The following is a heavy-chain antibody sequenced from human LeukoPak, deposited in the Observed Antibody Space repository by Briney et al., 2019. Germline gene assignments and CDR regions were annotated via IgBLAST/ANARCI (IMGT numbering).Heavy chain of an antibody. CDR2: IWFDGSNK. Sequence: GGSLRLSCAASGFTFSSYWTSWGGQAPGKGLGGVAVIWFDGSNKYYADSVKGRFPIPRANPTNTLYLQMNSLRAGDTSVYYCVRAAKEQLYDYWGQGTQVTVSS. D-gene: IGHD6-13*01. CDR1: GFTFSSYW. V-gene: IGHV3-33*08. J-gene: IGHJ4*02. CDR3: VRAAKEQLYDY.